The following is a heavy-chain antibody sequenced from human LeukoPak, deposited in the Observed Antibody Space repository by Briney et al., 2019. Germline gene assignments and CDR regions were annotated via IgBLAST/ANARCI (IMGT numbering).Heavy chain of an antibody. Sequence: PGGSLRLSCAASGFTFISYTMSWVRQAPGKGLEWVAVISYDGSNKYYADSVKGRFTISRDNSKNTLYLQMNSLRAEDTAVYYCARGSRRTHYYYYGMDVWGQGTTVTVSS. V-gene: IGHV3-30-3*01. J-gene: IGHJ6*02. CDR3: ARGSRRTHYYYYGMDV. CDR1: GFTFISYT. CDR2: ISYDGSNK.